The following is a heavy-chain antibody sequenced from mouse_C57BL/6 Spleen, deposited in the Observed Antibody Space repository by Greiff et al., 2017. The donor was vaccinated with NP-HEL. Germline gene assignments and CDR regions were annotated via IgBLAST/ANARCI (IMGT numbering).Heavy chain of an antibody. V-gene: IGHV1-64*01. CDR3: ARTTVPAWFAY. CDR1: GYTFTSYW. D-gene: IGHD1-1*01. J-gene: IGHJ3*01. CDR2: IHPNSGST. Sequence: QVQLKQPGAELVKPGASVKLSCKASGYTFTSYWMHWVKQRPGQGLEWIGMIHPNSGSTNYNEKFKSKATLTVDKSSSTAYMQLSSLTSEDSAVYYCARTTVPAWFAYWGQGTLVTVSA.